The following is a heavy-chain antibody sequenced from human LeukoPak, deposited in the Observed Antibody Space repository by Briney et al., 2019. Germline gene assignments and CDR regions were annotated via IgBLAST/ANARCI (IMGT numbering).Heavy chain of an antibody. CDR1: GFTFSNYW. Sequence: GGSLRLSCAASGFTFSNYWMHWVRQAPGEGLVWVSRINTDGSNTNYADSVKGRFTISRDNAKNTLYLQMSSLRAEDTAVYYCVSDRETQEQIWGPGTLVTVSS. D-gene: IGHD1-26*01. V-gene: IGHV3-74*01. CDR3: VSDRETQEQI. J-gene: IGHJ3*02. CDR2: INTDGSNT.